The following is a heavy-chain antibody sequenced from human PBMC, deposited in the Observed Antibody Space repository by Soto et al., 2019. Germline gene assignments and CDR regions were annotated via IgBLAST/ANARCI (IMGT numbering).Heavy chain of an antibody. CDR2: ISYDGSNK. CDR1: GFTFSSYA. J-gene: IGHJ5*02. V-gene: IGHV3-30-3*01. D-gene: IGHD2-8*01. CDR3: ARDSRPLTVYAIFWFDP. Sequence: PGGSLRLSCAASGFTFSSYAMHWVRQAPGKGLEWVAVISYDGSNKYYADSVKGRFTISRDNSKNTLYLQMNSLRAEDTAVYYCARDSRPLTVYAIFWFDPWGQGTLVTVSS.